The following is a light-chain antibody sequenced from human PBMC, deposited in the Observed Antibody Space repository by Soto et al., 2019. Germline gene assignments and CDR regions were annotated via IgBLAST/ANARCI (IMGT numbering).Light chain of an antibody. Sequence: DIQMTQSPSSLSASVGDRVTITCRASQSISNFLNWYQQKPGKAPKLLIYAASSLQSGVPSRFSGSGSGTDFTLIISGLQPDDSATYYCQQYNSYVFGPGTKVDI. J-gene: IGKJ3*01. V-gene: IGKV1-39*01. CDR1: QSISNF. CDR3: QQYNSYV. CDR2: AAS.